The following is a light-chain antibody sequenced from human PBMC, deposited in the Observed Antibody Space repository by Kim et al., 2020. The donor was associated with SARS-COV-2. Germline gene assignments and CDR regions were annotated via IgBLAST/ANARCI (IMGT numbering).Light chain of an antibody. CDR2: GAS. J-gene: IGKJ4*01. CDR1: QSVRNN. Sequence: VSPGESLTLSCRASQSVRNNLAWYQQRPGQAPRLLIYGASTRATDISARFSGSGSGTEFTLTIRSLQSEDFAVYYCQQYNDWPLLTFGGGTKLEI. CDR3: QQYNDWPLLT. V-gene: IGKV3-15*01.